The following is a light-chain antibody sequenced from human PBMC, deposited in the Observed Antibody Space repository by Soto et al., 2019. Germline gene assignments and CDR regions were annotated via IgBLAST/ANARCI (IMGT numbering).Light chain of an antibody. CDR1: QNIYTF. J-gene: IGKJ1*01. CDR3: QDYSPYSWT. Sequence: DVQMTQSPSSLSASVGDRVTITCRASQNIYTFLNWYQAKPGKAPTLLIYDASSLESGVPSRFSGSGSATESTLTISSLQPDDFATYSCQDYSPYSWTFGQGTK. CDR2: DAS. V-gene: IGKV1-5*01.